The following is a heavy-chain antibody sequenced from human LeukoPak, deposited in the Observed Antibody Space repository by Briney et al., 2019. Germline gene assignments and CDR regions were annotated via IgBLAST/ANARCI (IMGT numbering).Heavy chain of an antibody. Sequence: ASVKVSCKASGYTFTGYYMHWVRQAPGQGLAWMGWINPNSGGTNYAQKLQGRVTMTRHTSISTAYMELIRLRSDDTAVYYCARDKTVTYYDILTGNYYYYGMDVWGQGTTVTVSS. V-gene: IGHV1-2*02. CDR1: GYTFTGYY. J-gene: IGHJ6*02. CDR3: ARDKTVTYYDILTGNYYYYGMDV. CDR2: INPNSGGT. D-gene: IGHD3-9*01.